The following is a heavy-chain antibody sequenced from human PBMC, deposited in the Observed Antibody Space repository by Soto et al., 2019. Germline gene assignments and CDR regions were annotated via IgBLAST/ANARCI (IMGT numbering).Heavy chain of an antibody. D-gene: IGHD3-22*01. CDR2: ISGSGGST. J-gene: IGHJ4*02. V-gene: IGHV3-23*01. CDR1: GFPFSSYA. CDR3: AKDRYYDSSGYYGY. Sequence: PGGSLRLSCAASGFPFSSYAMSWVRQPPGKGLEWVSVISGSGGSTYYADSVKGRFTISRDNSKNTLYLQMNSLRAEDTAVYYCAKDRYYDSSGYYGYWGQGTLVTVSS.